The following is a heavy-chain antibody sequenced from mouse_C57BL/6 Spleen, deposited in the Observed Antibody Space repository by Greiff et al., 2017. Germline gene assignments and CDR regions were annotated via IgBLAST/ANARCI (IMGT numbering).Heavy chain of an antibody. Sequence: EVQRVESGGGLVKPGGSLKLSCAASGFTFSSYAMSWVRQTPEKRLEWVATISDGGSYTYYPDNVKGRFTISRDNAKNNLYLQMSHLKSEDTAMYYCARDQDYDYDEWFAYWGQGTLVTVSA. CDR2: ISDGGSYT. J-gene: IGHJ3*01. D-gene: IGHD2-4*01. CDR3: ARDQDYDYDEWFAY. V-gene: IGHV5-4*01. CDR1: GFTFSSYA.